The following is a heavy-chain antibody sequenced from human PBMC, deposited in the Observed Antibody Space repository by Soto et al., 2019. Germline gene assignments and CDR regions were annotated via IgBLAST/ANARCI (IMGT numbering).Heavy chain of an antibody. J-gene: IGHJ3*02. CDR1: GGSISSGGFS. D-gene: IGHD2-21*02. V-gene: IGHV4-30-2*01. CDR3: ARSYCGGDCYSDFDAFDI. Sequence: KPSETLSLTCAVSGGSISSGGFSWSWIRQPPGKGLEWIGYIHYAGNTYYNPSLKGRVTISVDRSKNQFSLELYSVAAADTAVYYCARSYCGGDCYSDFDAFDIWGQGTPVTVS. CDR2: IHYAGNT.